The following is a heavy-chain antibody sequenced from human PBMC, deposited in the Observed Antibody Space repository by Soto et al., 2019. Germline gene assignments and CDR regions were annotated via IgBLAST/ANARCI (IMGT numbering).Heavy chain of an antibody. D-gene: IGHD6-19*01. J-gene: IGHJ6*03. CDR3: AITPGWFACMVV. CDR1: GDAVSDYD. CDR2: IHLESRKT. V-gene: IGHV1-8*01. Sequence: GASVKASCKASGDAVSDYDINCVRQAPGQGLEWMGWIHLESRKTSFAQKFQGRLTMTGDTSIDTAYMDLTSLTSEDTAVYYCAITPGWFACMVVRGKATSVTV.